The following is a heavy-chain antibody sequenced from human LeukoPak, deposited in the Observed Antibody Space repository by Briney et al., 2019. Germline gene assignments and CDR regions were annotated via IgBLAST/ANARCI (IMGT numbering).Heavy chain of an antibody. J-gene: IGHJ6*02. CDR3: ARVSRKNYYGSGSYYYYGMDV. CDR1: GGSISSSSYY. V-gene: IGHV4-61*05. D-gene: IGHD3-10*01. CDR2: IYYSGST. Sequence: SETLSLTCTVSGGSISSSSYYWGWIRQPPGKGLEWIGYIYYSGSTNYNPSLKSRVTISVDTSKNQFSLKLSSVTAADTAVYYCARVSRKNYYGSGSYYYYGMDVWGQGTTVTVSS.